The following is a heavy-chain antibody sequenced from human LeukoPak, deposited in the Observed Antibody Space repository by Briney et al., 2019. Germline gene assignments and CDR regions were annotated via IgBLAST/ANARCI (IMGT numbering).Heavy chain of an antibody. V-gene: IGHV6-1*01. J-gene: IGHJ4*01. CDR3: AREADYGGNSAELDY. Sequence: SPTLSLTFAISGDSVSSNSSAWNWIRQSPSRGLEWLGSTYYRSKWYYDYAESVKSRIIINPDTSKNQFSLHLNSVTPEDTAVYYCAREADYGGNSAELDYWGQGTLVTVSS. CDR1: GDSVSSNSSA. D-gene: IGHD4-23*01. CDR2: TYYRSKWYY.